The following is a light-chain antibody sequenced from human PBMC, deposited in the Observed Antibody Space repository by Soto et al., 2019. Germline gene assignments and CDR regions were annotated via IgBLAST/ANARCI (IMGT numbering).Light chain of an antibody. CDR1: SSDVGGYNL. J-gene: IGLJ2*01. CDR3: CSYTGSHTLV. CDR2: EVT. V-gene: IGLV2-23*02. Sequence: QSALTQPASVSGSPGQSITISCSGTSSDVGGYNLVSWYQQHPGKAPKLMIYEVTKRPSGVSNRFFGSKSGNTASLTISGLQFEVEADYPFCSYTGSHTLVFGGGTKLTFL.